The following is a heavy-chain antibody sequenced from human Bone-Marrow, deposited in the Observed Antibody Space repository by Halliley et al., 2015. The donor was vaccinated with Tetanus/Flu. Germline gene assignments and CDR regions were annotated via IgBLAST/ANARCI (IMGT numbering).Heavy chain of an antibody. D-gene: IGHD3-10*01. V-gene: IGHV3-11*05. CDR3: ARGGSRSNNRFDT. CDR2: ISSTSSYT. J-gene: IGHJ5*02. Sequence: WVSYISSTSSYTSSADSVKGRFTISRDNAKNSLYLQMNSLRADDTAVYYCARGGSRSNNRFDTWGQGTLVTVSS.